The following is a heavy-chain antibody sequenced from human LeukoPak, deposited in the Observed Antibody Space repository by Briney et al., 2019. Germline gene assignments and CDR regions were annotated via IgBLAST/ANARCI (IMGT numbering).Heavy chain of an antibody. CDR2: INPSGGST. Sequence: ASVKVSCKASGYTFTNYYMHWVRQAPGQGLEWMGIINPSGGSTNYAQKFQGRVTMTSDTSTNTIYMELSSLRSEDTAVYYCARGILERDSSGHYPDAFDMWGQGTMVTVSS. V-gene: IGHV1-46*01. D-gene: IGHD3-22*01. CDR1: GYTFTNYY. CDR3: ARGILERDSSGHYPDAFDM. J-gene: IGHJ3*02.